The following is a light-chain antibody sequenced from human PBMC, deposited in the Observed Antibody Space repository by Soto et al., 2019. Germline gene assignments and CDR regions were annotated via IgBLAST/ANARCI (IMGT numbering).Light chain of an antibody. V-gene: IGLV2-14*01. CDR2: EVS. J-gene: IGLJ2*01. CDR1: SSDVGGYKY. Sequence: QSVLTQPASVSGSPGQSITISCTGTSSDVGGYKYVSWYQQHPDKAPKLIIFEVSNRPSGIASRFSGSKSGNTASLTISGVLAEEEADYYCASYKRSSTSVIFGRGTKLTVL. CDR3: ASYKRSSTSVI.